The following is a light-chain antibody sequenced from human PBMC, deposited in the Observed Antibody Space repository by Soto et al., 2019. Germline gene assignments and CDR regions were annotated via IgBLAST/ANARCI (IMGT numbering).Light chain of an antibody. CDR1: SSDVGGYNY. CDR2: DVS. J-gene: IGLJ1*01. V-gene: IGLV2-14*01. Sequence: QSALTQPASVSGSPGQSITISCTGTSSDVGGYNYVSWYQQHPGKAPKVMIYDVSNRPSGVSNRFSGSKSGNTASLTISGLQTDVEADYYCSSYTSSSTRVFGTGTKVTVL. CDR3: SSYTSSSTRV.